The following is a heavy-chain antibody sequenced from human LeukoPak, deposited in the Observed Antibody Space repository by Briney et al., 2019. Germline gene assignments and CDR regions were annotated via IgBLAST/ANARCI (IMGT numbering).Heavy chain of an antibody. CDR2: INPNSGDT. D-gene: IGHD1-26*01. V-gene: IGHV1-2*02. Sequence: ASVKVSCKASGYTFTGYYMHWVRQAPGQGLEWMGWINPNSGDTNYAQKFQGRVTMTRDTSISTAYMELSRLRSDDTAVYYCARGRASYCFDYWGQGTLVTVSS. J-gene: IGHJ4*02. CDR3: ARGRASYCFDY. CDR1: GYTFTGYY.